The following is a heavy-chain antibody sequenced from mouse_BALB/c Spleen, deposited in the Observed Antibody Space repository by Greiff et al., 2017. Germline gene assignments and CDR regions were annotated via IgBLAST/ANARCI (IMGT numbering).Heavy chain of an antibody. CDR3: ARAVMYGNYFDY. CDR1: GFTFSSYG. V-gene: IGHV5-6-3*01. D-gene: IGHD2-10*02. J-gene: IGHJ2*01. CDR2: INSNGGST. Sequence: EVKLVESGGGLVQPGGSLKLSCAASGFTFSSYGMSWVRQTPDKRLELVATINSNGGSTYYPDSVKGRFIISRDNAKNTLYLQMSSLKSEDTAMYYCARAVMYGNYFDYWGQGTTLTVSS.